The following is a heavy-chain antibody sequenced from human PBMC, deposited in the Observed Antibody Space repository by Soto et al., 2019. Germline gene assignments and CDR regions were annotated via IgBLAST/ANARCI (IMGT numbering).Heavy chain of an antibody. CDR1: GGSISSYSYY. CDR2: IYYSGGT. CDR3: ARPSGSYLFYFDY. V-gene: IGHV4-39*01. D-gene: IGHD1-26*01. J-gene: IGHJ4*02. Sequence: QLQLQESGPGLVKPSETLSLTCTVSGGSISSYSYYWGWIRQPPGKGLEWIGSIYYSGGTYYSPSLKSRVTISVDKSKNQFSLKLSSVTAADTAVYYCARPSGSYLFYFDYWGQGTLVTVSS.